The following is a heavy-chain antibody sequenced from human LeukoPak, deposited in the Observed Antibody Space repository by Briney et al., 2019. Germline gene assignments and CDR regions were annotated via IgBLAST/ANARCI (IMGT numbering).Heavy chain of an antibody. CDR2: ISSSSSYT. J-gene: IGHJ6*02. V-gene: IGHV3-21*01. CDR3: ARDLGRLVLGPEPYYYGMDV. D-gene: IGHD6-19*01. CDR1: GFTFSSYS. Sequence: GGSLRLSCAASGFTFSSYSMNWVRQAPGKGLEWVSSISSSSSYTNYADSVKGRFTISRDNAKNSLYLQMNSLRAEDTAVYYCARDLGRLVLGPEPYYYGMDVWGQGTTVTVSS.